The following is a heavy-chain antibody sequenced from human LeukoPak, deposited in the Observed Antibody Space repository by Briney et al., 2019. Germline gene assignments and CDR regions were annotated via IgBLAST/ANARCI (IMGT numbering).Heavy chain of an antibody. Sequence: ASVKVSCKASGYTFTSNHIHCVRQAPGQGLEWMGVINPSGDSTSYAQKFQGRVTMTRDTSTSTVYMELSSLRSEDTAIYYCVRTPPNWGFDYWGQGTLVTVSS. D-gene: IGHD7-27*01. CDR2: INPSGDST. J-gene: IGHJ4*02. CDR3: VRTPPNWGFDY. CDR1: GYTFTSNH. V-gene: IGHV1-46*01.